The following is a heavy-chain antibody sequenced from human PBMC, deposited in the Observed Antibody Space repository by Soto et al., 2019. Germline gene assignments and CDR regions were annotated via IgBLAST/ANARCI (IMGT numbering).Heavy chain of an antibody. J-gene: IGHJ4*02. V-gene: IGHV1-8*01. CDR2: MNPNSGNT. CDR1: GYTFTNYD. D-gene: IGHD3-9*01. CDR3: GRLPDNVDLFTGRSGHHGY. Sequence: QVQLVQSGAEVKKPGASVKVSCKASGYTFTNYDINWVRHATGQGLEWMGWMNPNSGNTGYAQKFQGRVTLTRDTSIKTAYMELSRLRFEDTGVYYCGRLPDNVDLFTGRSGHHGYLGQGTLVTVSS.